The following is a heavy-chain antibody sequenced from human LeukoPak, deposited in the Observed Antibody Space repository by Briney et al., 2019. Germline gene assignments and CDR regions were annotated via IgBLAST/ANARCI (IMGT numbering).Heavy chain of an antibody. CDR2: FHYPGST. D-gene: IGHD6-19*01. V-gene: IGHV4-59*01. CDR3: VRDNMAGLDV. J-gene: IGHJ3*01. Sequence: SETLSLTCTVSGGSNSIYYWTWIRQPPGKGLEWIGYFHYPGSTKYNPSLKSRVTISADTSKNQFSLNLTSVTAADTAVHYCVRDNMAGLDVWGQGTMVTVSA. CDR1: GGSNSIYY.